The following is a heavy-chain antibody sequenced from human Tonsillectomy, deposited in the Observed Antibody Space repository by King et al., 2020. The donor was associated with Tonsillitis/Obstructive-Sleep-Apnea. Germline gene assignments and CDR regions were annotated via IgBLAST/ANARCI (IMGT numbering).Heavy chain of an antibody. CDR2: IWFDASDK. J-gene: IGHJ5*02. CDR3: AREADVVAAIGRDWLNP. Sequence: VQLVESGGGVVQPGRSLRLSCAASGFTFSSHGMHWVRQAPGKGLEWVAVIWFDASDKYYADSVKGRFTISRDNSKNTLYLQMNSLRAEDTAMYYCAREADVVAAIGRDWLNPWGQGTLVTVSS. D-gene: IGHD5-12*01. V-gene: IGHV3-33*01. CDR1: GFTFSSHG.